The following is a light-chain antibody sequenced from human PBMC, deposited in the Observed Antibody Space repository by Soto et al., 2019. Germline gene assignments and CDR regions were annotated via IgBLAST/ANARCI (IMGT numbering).Light chain of an antibody. CDR3: QHYNTYSRT. V-gene: IGKV1-5*03. CDR2: KAS. Sequence: DIQMTQSPSTLSASVGDRVTITCRASQSISSWLAWYQQKPGKAPKLLIYKASTLETGAPSRFAGSGSGTGFTLTITRLQPDDFATYYCQHYNTYSRTFGQGTKVDIK. J-gene: IGKJ1*01. CDR1: QSISSW.